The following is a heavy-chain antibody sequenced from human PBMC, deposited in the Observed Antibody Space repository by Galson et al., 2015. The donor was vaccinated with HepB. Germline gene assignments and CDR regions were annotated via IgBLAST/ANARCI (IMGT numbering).Heavy chain of an antibody. CDR2: VYHSGPT. Sequence: ETLSLTCTVSGGSISSSGYYWGWIRQPPGKGLEWIGSVYHSGPTYYKPSLKSRVTISVDTSKNQFSLKLSSVAAADTAVYYCARHNPLYGGNPPGVDYWGQGTLVTVSS. CDR3: ARHNPLYGGNPPGVDY. D-gene: IGHD4-23*01. J-gene: IGHJ4*02. V-gene: IGHV4-39*01. CDR1: GGSISSSGYY.